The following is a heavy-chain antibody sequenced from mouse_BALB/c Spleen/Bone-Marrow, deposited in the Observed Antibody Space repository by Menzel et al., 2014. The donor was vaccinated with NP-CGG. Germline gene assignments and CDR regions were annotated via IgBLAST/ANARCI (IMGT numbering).Heavy chain of an antibody. Sequence: EVQLVESGGGSEQPGGSLRLSCATSGFTLTDYYMSWVRQPPGKALEWLGFIRNKAKGSTTGYSASVKGRFTISRDNSQSILYLQMNTLRPENSATYYCARDIEGNYSYWYLDIWGAGTPVSVSS. V-gene: IGHV7-3*02. D-gene: IGHD2-1*01. CDR1: GFTLTDYY. J-gene: IGHJ1*01. CDR3: ARDIEGNYSYWYLDI. CDR2: IRNKAKGSTT.